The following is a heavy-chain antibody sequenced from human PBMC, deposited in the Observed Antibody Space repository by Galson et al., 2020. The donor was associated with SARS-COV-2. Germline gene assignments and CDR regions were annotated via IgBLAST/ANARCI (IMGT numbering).Heavy chain of an antibody. D-gene: IGHD3-10*01. Sequence: GESLKISCTASQFTFSNYWMTWVRQAPGKGLEWVANINENESETNYMDSVKGRFTISRDNAKNALYLQMNRLRAEDSAVYYCARDETPIESGSYYDAHEIWGQGTTVIVSS. CDR2: INENESET. CDR1: QFTFSNYW. CDR3: ARDETPIESGSYYDAHEI. J-gene: IGHJ3*02. V-gene: IGHV3-7*03.